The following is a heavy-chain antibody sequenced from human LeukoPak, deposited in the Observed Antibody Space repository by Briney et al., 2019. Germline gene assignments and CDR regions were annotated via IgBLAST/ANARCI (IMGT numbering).Heavy chain of an antibody. D-gene: IGHD3-10*01. CDR3: ARYGSGFDY. CDR1: GFTVSSNY. V-gene: IGHV3-53*01. Sequence: GGSVRLSCAASGFTVSSNYMNWVRQAPGKGLEWVSIIYSGGTTYYADSVKGRFTISRDNSKNTLYLQMNSLRAEDTAVYYCARYGSGFDYWGQGTLVTVSS. CDR2: IYSGGTT. J-gene: IGHJ4*02.